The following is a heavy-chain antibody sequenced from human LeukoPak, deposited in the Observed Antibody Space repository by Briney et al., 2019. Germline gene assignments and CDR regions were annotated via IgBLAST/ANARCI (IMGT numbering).Heavy chain of an antibody. V-gene: IGHV4-61*02. J-gene: IGHJ4*02. CDR2: IYTSGST. CDR1: GNSISSGDNY. CDR3: ARASYSYDINGWVPFDY. D-gene: IGHD3-22*01. Sequence: PSETLSLTCTVSGNSISSGDNYWSWIQQPAGRGLEGIGRIYTSGSTNYNPSLESRVTISGDKSKNQFSLRLSSVTAADTAVYYCARASYSYDINGWVPFDYWGQGTLVTVSS.